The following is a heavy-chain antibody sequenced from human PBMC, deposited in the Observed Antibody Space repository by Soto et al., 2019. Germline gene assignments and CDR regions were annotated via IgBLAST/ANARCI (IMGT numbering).Heavy chain of an antibody. CDR3: AKDRGANWGHRGGYYFDY. V-gene: IGHV3-9*01. CDR1: GFTFDDYA. CDR2: ISWNSDNI. D-gene: IGHD7-27*01. Sequence: EVQLVESGGGLIQPGRSLRLSCAASGFTFDDYAMHWVRQAPGKGLEWVSGISWNSDNIGYADSVKGRFTISRDNAKHSLSRQMNSLRPEDTALYYCAKDRGANWGHRGGYYFDYWGQGTLVTVSP. J-gene: IGHJ4*02.